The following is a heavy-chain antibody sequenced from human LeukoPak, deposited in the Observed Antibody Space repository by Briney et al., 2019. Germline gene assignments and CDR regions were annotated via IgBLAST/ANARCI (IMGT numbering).Heavy chain of an antibody. J-gene: IGHJ6*03. CDR1: GGTFSSYA. D-gene: IGHD5-18*01. V-gene: IGHV1-69*06. Sequence: SVKVSCKASGGTFSSYAISWVRQAPGEGLEWMGGIIPIFGTVNYAQKFQGRVSITADKSTTTAYMELSSLRSEDTAVYYCARTGYSYGYYYYYMDVWGKGTTVTVSS. CDR3: ARTGYSYGYYYYYMDV. CDR2: IIPIFGTV.